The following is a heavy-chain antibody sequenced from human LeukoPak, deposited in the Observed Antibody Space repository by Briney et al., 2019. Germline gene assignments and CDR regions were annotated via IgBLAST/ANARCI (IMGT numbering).Heavy chain of an antibody. CDR3: AREVSVRAARPWFDY. D-gene: IGHD6-6*01. Sequence: SETLSLTCTVSGGSISSYYWSWIRQPAGKGLEWIGRIYTSGSTNYNPSLKSRVTMSVDTSKNQFSLKLSSVTAADTAVYYCAREVSVRAARPWFDYWGQGTLVTVSS. J-gene: IGHJ4*02. CDR1: GGSISSYY. V-gene: IGHV4-4*07. CDR2: IYTSGST.